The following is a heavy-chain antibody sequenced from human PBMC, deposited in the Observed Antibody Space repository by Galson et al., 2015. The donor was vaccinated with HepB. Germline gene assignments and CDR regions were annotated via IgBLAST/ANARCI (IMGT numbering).Heavy chain of an antibody. D-gene: IGHD5-24*01. CDR2: IWYDGSNK. J-gene: IGHJ4*02. V-gene: IGHV3-33*01. CDR1: GFTFSRYG. CDR3: ATGRDGYNYYFDY. Sequence: SLRLSCAASGFTFSRYGMHWVRQAPGKGLEWVAVIWYDGSNKYYADSVKGRFTVSRDNSKNTLYLQMNSLRAEDTAVYYCATGRDGYNYYFDYWGQGTLVTVSS.